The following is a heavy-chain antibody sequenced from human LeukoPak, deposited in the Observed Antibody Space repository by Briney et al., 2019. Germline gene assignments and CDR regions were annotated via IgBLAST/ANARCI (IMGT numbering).Heavy chain of an antibody. Sequence: SVKVSCKASGGTFSSYAISWVRQAPGQGLEWMGGIIPIFGTANYAQKFQGRVTITADESTSAAYMELSSLRSEDTAVYYCARDQTYSSGWYSLGWFDPWGQGTLVTVSS. CDR3: ARDQTYSSGWYSLGWFDP. CDR2: IIPIFGTA. D-gene: IGHD6-19*01. CDR1: GGTFSSYA. V-gene: IGHV1-69*01. J-gene: IGHJ5*02.